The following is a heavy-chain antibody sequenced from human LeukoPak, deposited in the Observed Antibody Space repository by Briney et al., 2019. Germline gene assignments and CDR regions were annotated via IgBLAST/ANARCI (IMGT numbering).Heavy chain of an antibody. CDR3: ARGGAYDYVLGSYRYFDY. CDR2: INPNSGGT. V-gene: IGHV1-2*06. CDR1: GYTFTGYY. D-gene: IGHD3-16*02. J-gene: IGHJ4*02. Sequence: ASVKVSCTASGYTFTGYYMHWVRQAPGQGPEWMGRINPNSGGTNYAQKFQGRVTMTRDTSISTAYMELSRLRSDDTAVYYCARGGAYDYVLGSYRYFDYWGQGTLVTVSS.